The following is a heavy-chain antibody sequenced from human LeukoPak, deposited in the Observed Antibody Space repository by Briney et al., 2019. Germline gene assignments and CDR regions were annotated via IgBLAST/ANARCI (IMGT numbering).Heavy chain of an antibody. CDR2: IDTSSSYI. D-gene: IGHD5-24*01. CDR1: GFIFSSYN. J-gene: IGHJ6*03. V-gene: IGHV3-21*01. Sequence: GGSLRLSCAASGFIFSSYNMNWVRQAPGKGLEWVSSIDTSSSYIFYADSVKGRFTISRDNAKNSLYLQMNSLGAEDTALYYCARDGYSYVPYYYMDVWGKGTTVTVSS. CDR3: ARDGYSYVPYYYMDV.